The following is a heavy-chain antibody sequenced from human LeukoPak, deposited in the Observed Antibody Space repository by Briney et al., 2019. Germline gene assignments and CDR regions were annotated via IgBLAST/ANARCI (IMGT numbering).Heavy chain of an antibody. CDR2: IYYSGST. V-gene: IGHV4-39*07. CDR3: ARDQMEWFY. Sequence: SETLSLTCTVSGGSISSSSYYWGWIRQPPGKGLEWIGSIYYSGSTYYNPSLKSRVTISVDTSKNQFSLKLSSVTAADTAVYYCARDQMEWFYWGQGTLVTVSS. CDR1: GGSISSSSYY. J-gene: IGHJ4*02. D-gene: IGHD3-3*01.